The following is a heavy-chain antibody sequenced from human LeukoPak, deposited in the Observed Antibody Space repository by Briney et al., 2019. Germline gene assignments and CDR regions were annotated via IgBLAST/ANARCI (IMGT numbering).Heavy chain of an antibody. CDR1: GGTFSSYA. D-gene: IGHD1-26*01. CDR3: ARDYLRSGSYPDY. Sequence: ASVKVSCKASGGTFSSYAISWVRQAPGQGLEWMGWINPNSGGTNYAQKFQGRVTMTRDTSISTAYMELSRLRSDDTAVYYCARDYLRSGSYPDYWGQGTLVTVSS. J-gene: IGHJ4*02. V-gene: IGHV1-2*02. CDR2: INPNSGGT.